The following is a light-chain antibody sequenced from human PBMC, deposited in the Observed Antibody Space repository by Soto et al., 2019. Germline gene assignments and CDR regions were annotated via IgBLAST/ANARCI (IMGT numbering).Light chain of an antibody. V-gene: IGLV2-14*01. CDR3: YSYTNINTWV. J-gene: IGLJ3*02. CDR2: DVT. Sequence: QSALTQPASVSGSPGQTITISCTGTSSDVGGYNYVSCYQQSPGKAPKVIIYDVTNRPSGVSNRFSGSKSANTASLTISGLQAEDEADYYCYSYTNINTWVFGGGTKLTVL. CDR1: SSDVGGYNY.